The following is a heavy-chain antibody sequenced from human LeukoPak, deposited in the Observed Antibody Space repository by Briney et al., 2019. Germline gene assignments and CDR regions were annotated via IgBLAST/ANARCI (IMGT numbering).Heavy chain of an antibody. CDR1: GYTFTDYW. J-gene: IGHJ4*02. CDR2: IYCDGSKT. CDR3: ARSLHDYGDYGESYYFDY. D-gene: IGHD4-17*01. V-gene: IGHV5-51*01. Sequence: GESLKISCEGSGYTFTDYWIGWVRQMPGKGLEWMGIIYCDGSKTIYSPSFQSQVTISVDKSINTAYLQWSSLKASDTAMYYCARSLHDYGDYGESYYFDYWGQGTLVTVSS.